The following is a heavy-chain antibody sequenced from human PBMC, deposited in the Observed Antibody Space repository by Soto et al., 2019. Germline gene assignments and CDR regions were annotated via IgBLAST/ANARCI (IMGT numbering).Heavy chain of an antibody. CDR1: GGTFSSYA. D-gene: IGHD6-6*01. J-gene: IGHJ6*02. V-gene: IGHV1-69*13. CDR3: ASPDLIAARSYRYYYGMDV. CDR2: IIPIFGTA. Sequence: ASVKVSCKASGGTFSSYAISWVRQAPGQGLEWMGGIIPIFGTANYAQKFQGRVTITADESTSTAYMELSSLRSEDTAVYYCASPDLIAARSYRYYYGMDVWGQGTTVTVSS.